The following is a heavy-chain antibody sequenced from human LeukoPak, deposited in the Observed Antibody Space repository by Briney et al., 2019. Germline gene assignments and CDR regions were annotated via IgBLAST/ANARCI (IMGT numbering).Heavy chain of an antibody. CDR2: IYTSGST. J-gene: IGHJ4*02. V-gene: IGHV4-61*02. CDR3: ARDSSGRYCFDY. Sequence: SQTLSLTCTVSGGSISSGSYYWSWIRQPAGKGLEWIGRIYTSGSTNYNPSLKSRVTISVDTSKNQFSLKLSSVTAADTAVYYCARDSSGRYCFDYWGQGTLVTVSS. D-gene: IGHD6-19*01. CDR1: GGSISSGSYY.